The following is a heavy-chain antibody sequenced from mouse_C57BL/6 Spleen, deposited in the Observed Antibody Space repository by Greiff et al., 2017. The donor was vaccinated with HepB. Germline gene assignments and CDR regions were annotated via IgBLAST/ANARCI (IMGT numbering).Heavy chain of an antibody. Sequence: VQLQQPGAELVKPGASVKLSCKASGYTFTSYWMHWVKQRPGRGLEWIGRIDPNSGGTKYNEKFKSKATLTVDKPSSTAFMQLSSLTSEDSAVYYCARNYGISYYYFDYWGQGTTLTVSS. CDR1: GYTFTSYW. CDR3: ARNYGISYYYFDY. D-gene: IGHD1-1*01. J-gene: IGHJ2*01. V-gene: IGHV1-72*01. CDR2: IDPNSGGT.